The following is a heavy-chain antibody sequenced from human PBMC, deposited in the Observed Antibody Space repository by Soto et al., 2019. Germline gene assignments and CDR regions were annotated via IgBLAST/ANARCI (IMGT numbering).Heavy chain of an antibody. V-gene: IGHV4-30-4*01. CDR2: IYYSGST. CDR3: ARGEAVATIFTYYYYYGMDV. D-gene: IGHD5-12*01. Sequence: SETLSLTCTVSGGSISSGDYYWSWIRQPPGKGLEWIGYIYYSGSTYYNPSLKSRVTISVDTSKNQFSLKLSSVTAADTAVYYCARGEAVATIFTYYYYYGMDVWGQATTVPVFS. CDR1: GGSISSGDYY. J-gene: IGHJ6*02.